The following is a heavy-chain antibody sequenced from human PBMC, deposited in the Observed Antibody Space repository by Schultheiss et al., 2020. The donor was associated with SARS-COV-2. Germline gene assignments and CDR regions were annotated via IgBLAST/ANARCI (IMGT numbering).Heavy chain of an antibody. CDR1: GGSFSGYY. J-gene: IGHJ3*02. V-gene: IGHV4-34*01. CDR2: IYYSGST. D-gene: IGHD6-13*01. Sequence: SETLSLTCAVYGGSFSGYYWSWIRQHPGKGLEWIGYIYYSGSTNYNPSLKSRVTISVDTSKNQFSLKLSSVTAADTAVYYCARGPFIRYSSSWYSVPMAFDIWGQGTMVTVSS. CDR3: ARGPFIRYSSSWYSVPMAFDI.